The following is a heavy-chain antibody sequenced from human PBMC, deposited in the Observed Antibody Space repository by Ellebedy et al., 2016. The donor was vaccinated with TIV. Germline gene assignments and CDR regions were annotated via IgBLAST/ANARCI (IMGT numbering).Heavy chain of an antibody. V-gene: IGHV3-20*04. CDR2: INWNGGST. D-gene: IGHD5-24*01. Sequence: LSLTCAASGLTFDDYGMSWVRQAPGKGLEWVSGINWNGGSTCYADSVKGRFTISRDLSENTLYLQMDSLRPEDTAVYYCARDPGGYTLAFWGQGTLVTVSS. CDR1: GLTFDDYG. J-gene: IGHJ4*02. CDR3: ARDPGGYTLAF.